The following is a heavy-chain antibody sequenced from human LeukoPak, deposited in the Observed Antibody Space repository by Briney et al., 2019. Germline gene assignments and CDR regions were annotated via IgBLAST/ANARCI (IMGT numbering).Heavy chain of an antibody. D-gene: IGHD2-2*01. V-gene: IGHV3-23*01. J-gene: IGHJ4*02. CDR2: VNGGGGTT. CDR3: AKDMGYCSSATCYGLDY. CDR1: GFTLSSYA. Sequence: GASLRLSCAASGFTLSSYAMSWVRQAPGKGLEWVSTVNGGGGTTYYADSVKGRFTISRDNSKNTLFLQMNSLRAEDTAIYYCAKDMGYCSSATCYGLDYWGQGTLVTVSS.